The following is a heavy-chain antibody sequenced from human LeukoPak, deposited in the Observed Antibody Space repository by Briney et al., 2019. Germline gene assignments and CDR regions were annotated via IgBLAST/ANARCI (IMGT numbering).Heavy chain of an antibody. CDR1: GYTFTGYY. D-gene: IGHD3-10*01. J-gene: IGHJ4*02. Sequence: ASVKVSCKASGYTFTGYYMHWVRQAPGQGLEWMGRINPNSGGTNYAQKFQGRVTMTRDTSISTAYMGLSRLRSDDTAVYYCAGGYGYGSGSSVDDYWGQGTLVTVSS. CDR2: INPNSGGT. CDR3: AGGYGYGSGSSVDDY. V-gene: IGHV1-2*06.